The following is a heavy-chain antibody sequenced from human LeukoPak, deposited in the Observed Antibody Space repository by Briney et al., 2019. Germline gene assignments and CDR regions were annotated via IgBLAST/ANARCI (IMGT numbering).Heavy chain of an antibody. Sequence: GGSLRLSCAASGFTFSSYEMNWVRQAPGKGLEWVSYISSSGSTIYYADSVKGRFTISRDNAKNSLYLQMNSLRAEDTAVYYCARGNGCSGGSCYFYYYYYMDVWGKGTTVTVSS. D-gene: IGHD2-15*01. CDR1: GFTFSSYE. CDR2: ISSSGSTI. J-gene: IGHJ6*03. V-gene: IGHV3-48*03. CDR3: ARGNGCSGGSCYFYYYYYMDV.